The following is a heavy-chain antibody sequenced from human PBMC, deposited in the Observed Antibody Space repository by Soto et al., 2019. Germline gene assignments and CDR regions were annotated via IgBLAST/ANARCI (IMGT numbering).Heavy chain of an antibody. Sequence: PSETLSLTCTVSGGYISSYYWSWIRQPPGKGLEWIGYIYYSGSTNYNPSLKSRVTISVDTSKNQFSLKLSSVTAADTAVYYCARADGYNLLGAFDIWGQGTMVTVSS. V-gene: IGHV4-59*01. D-gene: IGHD5-12*01. J-gene: IGHJ3*02. CDR2: IYYSGST. CDR1: GGYISSYY. CDR3: ARADGYNLLGAFDI.